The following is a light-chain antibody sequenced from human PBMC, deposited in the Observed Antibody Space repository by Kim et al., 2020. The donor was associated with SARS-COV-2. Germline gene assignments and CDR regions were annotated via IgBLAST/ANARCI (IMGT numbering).Light chain of an antibody. V-gene: IGKV3-11*01. J-gene: IGKJ1*01. CDR3: QQYSGWPQT. CDR1: QSLSTS. Sequence: PGRGTSASCSARQSLSTSIAWYQQRRGQPPSLLVYGVSSGATGIPARFSGSGSGTDFTLTISSLETEDFAVYFCQQYSGWPQTFGQGTKVDIK. CDR2: GVS.